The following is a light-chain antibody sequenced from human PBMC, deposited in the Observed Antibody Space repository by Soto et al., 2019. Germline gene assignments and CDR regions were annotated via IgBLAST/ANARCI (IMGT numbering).Light chain of an antibody. CDR3: LLYYGGGQLGV. Sequence: QTVVTQEPSLTVSPGETVTLTCASSTGAVTGDHFPNWFQQRPGQAPTAMIYSISNKHSWTPARFSGSLLGGKAALTLSSVQPEDEAIYYCLLYYGGGQLGVFGGGTKLTVL. CDR2: SIS. J-gene: IGLJ3*02. CDR1: TGAVTGDHF. V-gene: IGLV7-43*01.